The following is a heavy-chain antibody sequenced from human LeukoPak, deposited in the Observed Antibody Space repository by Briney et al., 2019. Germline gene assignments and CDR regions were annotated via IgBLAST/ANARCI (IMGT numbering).Heavy chain of an antibody. Sequence: SETPSLTCTVSGGSISSYYWSWIRQPAGKGLEWIGRIYTSGSTNYNPSLKSRVTMSVDTSKDQFSLKLSSVTAADTAVYYCARXTTDILTGYERVDDAXXXWGQXTMXT. V-gene: IGHV4-4*07. CDR1: GGSISSYY. CDR2: IYTSGST. D-gene: IGHD3-9*01. J-gene: IGHJ3*02. CDR3: ARXTTDILTGYERVDDAXXX.